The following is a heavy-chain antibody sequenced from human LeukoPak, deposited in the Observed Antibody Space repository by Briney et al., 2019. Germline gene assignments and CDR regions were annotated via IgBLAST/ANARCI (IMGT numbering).Heavy chain of an antibody. CDR1: GGTFSSYA. CDR3: ARGVVPAAIGYFDY. J-gene: IGHJ4*02. V-gene: IGHV1-69*05. CDR2: IIPIFGTA. D-gene: IGHD2-2*01. Sequence: SVKVSCKASGGTFSSYAISWLRQAPGQGLEWMGGIIPIFGTANYAQKFQGRVTITTDESTSTAYMELSSLRSEDTAVYYCARGVVPAAIGYFDYWGQGTLVTVSS.